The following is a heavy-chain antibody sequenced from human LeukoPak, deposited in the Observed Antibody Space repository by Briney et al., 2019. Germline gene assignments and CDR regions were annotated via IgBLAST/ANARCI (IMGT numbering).Heavy chain of an antibody. D-gene: IGHD6-19*01. V-gene: IGHV3-9*01. CDR3: ARDRGSGWYNDYYYYMDV. CDR1: GFTFDDYA. Sequence: GGSLRLSCAASGFTFDDYAMHWVRQAPGKGLEWVSGISWNSGSIGYADSVKGRFTISTDISKNTLYLQMNSLSAEDTAVYYCARDRGSGWYNDYYYYMDVWAKGPRSPSP. J-gene: IGHJ6*03. CDR2: ISWNSGSI.